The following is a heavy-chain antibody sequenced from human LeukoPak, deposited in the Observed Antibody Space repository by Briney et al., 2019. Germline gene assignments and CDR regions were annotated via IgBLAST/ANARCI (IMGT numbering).Heavy chain of an antibody. CDR3: AREAGPYSSSSLFDY. V-gene: IGHV3-33*01. CDR2: IWYDGSNK. CDR1: GFTFSSYG. D-gene: IGHD6-6*01. Sequence: GGSLGLSFAASGFTFSSYGMHWVRQAPGKGLEWVAVIWYDGSNKYYADSVKGRFTISRDNSKNTLYLQMNSLRAEDTAVYYCAREAGPYSSSSLFDYWGQGTLVTVSS. J-gene: IGHJ4*02.